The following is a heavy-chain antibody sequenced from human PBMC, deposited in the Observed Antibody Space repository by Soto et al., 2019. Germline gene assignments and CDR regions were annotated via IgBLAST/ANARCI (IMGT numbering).Heavy chain of an antibody. V-gene: IGHV4-39*01. CDR1: GGSISSSSYY. D-gene: IGHD6-13*01. CDR2: IYYSGST. J-gene: IGHJ4*02. Sequence: QLQLQESGPGLVKPSETLSLTCTVSGGSISSSSYYWGWIRQPPGKGLEWIGSIYYSGSTYYNPSLKRRVPISVDTSKNQFSLKLSSVTAADTAVYYCARLRRQLVLDYWGQGTLVTVSS. CDR3: ARLRRQLVLDY.